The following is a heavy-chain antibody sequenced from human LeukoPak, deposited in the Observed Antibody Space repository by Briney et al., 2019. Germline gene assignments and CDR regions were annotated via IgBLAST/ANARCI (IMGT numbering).Heavy chain of an antibody. V-gene: IGHV4-59*08. D-gene: IGHD3-3*01. J-gene: IGHJ4*02. CDR2: IYYSGST. CDR1: GGSISSYY. CDR3: ARLMYDFWSGYFNY. Sequence: PSETLSLTCTVSGGSISSYYWSWIRQPPGKGLEWIGYIYYSGSTYYNPSLKSRVTISVDTSKNQFSLKLSSVTAADTAVYYCARLMYDFWSGYFNYWGQGTLVTVSS.